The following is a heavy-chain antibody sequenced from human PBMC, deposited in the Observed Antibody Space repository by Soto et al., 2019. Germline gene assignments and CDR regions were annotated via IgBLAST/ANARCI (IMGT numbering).Heavy chain of an antibody. V-gene: IGHV3-48*03. CDR1: GFMFSDHA. J-gene: IGHJ6*02. D-gene: IGHD3-3*01. Sequence: PWWSLRLSCVVSGFMFSDHAMNWFRQAPGKGPEWISRIDESGGTTSYADSVKGRFTISRDNTRDSLYLHMSNLRAEDTAIYYCARDRSLNFAVPPYGMDVWGPGTTVTVSS. CDR3: ARDRSLNFAVPPYGMDV. CDR2: IDESGGTT.